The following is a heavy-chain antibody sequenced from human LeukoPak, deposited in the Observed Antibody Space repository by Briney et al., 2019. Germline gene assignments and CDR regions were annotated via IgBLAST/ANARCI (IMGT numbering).Heavy chain of an antibody. D-gene: IGHD6-19*01. J-gene: IGHJ3*02. CDR1: GFTFSDYY. CDR2: ISSSGSTI. CDR3: ARPPYSSGWYLDAFDI. V-gene: IGHV3-11*04. Sequence: PGGSLRLSCAASGFTFSDYYMSWIRQAPGKGLEWVSYISSSGSTIYYADSVKGRFTISRDNAKNSLYLQMNSLRAEGTAEYYCARPPYSSGWYLDAFDIWGQGTMVTVSS.